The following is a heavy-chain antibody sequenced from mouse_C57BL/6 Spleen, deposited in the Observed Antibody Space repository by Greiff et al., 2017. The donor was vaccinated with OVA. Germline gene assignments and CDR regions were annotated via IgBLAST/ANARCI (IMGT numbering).Heavy chain of an antibody. V-gene: IGHV1-26*01. CDR3: ARDSSGYVDWFAY. D-gene: IGHD3-2*02. CDR2: INPNNGGT. CDR1: GYTFTDYY. Sequence: EVQLQQSGPELVKPGASVKISCKASGYTFTDYYMNWVKQSHGKSLEWIGDINPNNGGTSYNQKFKGKATLTVDKSSSTAYMELRSLTSEDSAVYYCARDSSGYVDWFAYWGQGTLVTVSA. J-gene: IGHJ3*01.